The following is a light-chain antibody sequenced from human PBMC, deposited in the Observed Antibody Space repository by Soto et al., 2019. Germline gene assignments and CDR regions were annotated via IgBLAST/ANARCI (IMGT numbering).Light chain of an antibody. J-gene: IGLJ1*01. Sequence: QSVLTQPASVSGSPGQSITISCTGTSSDVGGYNYVSWYQQHPGKAPKLMIYDVSNRPSGVSNRFSGSKSGNTASLTISGLQAEDEADYYCSSYRIRSTLLYVFGTGTKLTVL. V-gene: IGLV2-14*01. CDR1: SSDVGGYNY. CDR3: SSYRIRSTLLYV. CDR2: DVS.